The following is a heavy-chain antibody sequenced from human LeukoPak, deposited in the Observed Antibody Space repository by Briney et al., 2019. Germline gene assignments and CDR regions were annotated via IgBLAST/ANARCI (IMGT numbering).Heavy chain of an antibody. CDR1: GFTVSSTY. V-gene: IGHV3-66*01. J-gene: IGHJ4*02. Sequence: GGSLRLSCAASGFTVSSTYISWVRQAPGKGLEWVSVIYSGGNTYYADSVKGRFTISRDNSKNTLFLQMNSLRGDDTAVYYCAKGRTAQSTCSDSWGQGSLVIVSS. CDR3: AKGRTAQSTCSDS. D-gene: IGHD1-1*01. CDR2: IYSGGNT.